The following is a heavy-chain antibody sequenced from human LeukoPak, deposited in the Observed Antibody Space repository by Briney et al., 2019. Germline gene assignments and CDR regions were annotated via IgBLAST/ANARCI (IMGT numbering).Heavy chain of an antibody. D-gene: IGHD6-6*01. Sequence: TGGSLRLSCAASGFTFSSYWMHWVRQAPGKGLVWVSRINSDGSSTSYADSVKGRFTISRDNAKNTLYLQMNSLRAEDTAVYYCARARSYYYYMDVWGKGTTVTVSS. CDR1: GFTFSSYW. CDR3: ARARSYYYYMDV. J-gene: IGHJ6*03. V-gene: IGHV3-74*01. CDR2: INSDGSST.